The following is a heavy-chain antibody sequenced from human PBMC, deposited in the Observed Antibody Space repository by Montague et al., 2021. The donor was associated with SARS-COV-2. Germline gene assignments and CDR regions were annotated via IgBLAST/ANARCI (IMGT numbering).Heavy chain of an antibody. CDR2: IHHGGST. Sequence: ETLSLTCAVHGGSFSTYSWNWIRQPPGKGLEWIGEIHHGGSTNYNPSLKSRVTISADTSKNQFSLKLTSVAAADTAVYYCARLGDGVVPSPILGVGPYYSYYCIDVWGQGTPVTVSS. D-gene: IGHD3-10*01. CDR3: ARLGDGVVPSPILGVGPYYSYYCIDV. V-gene: IGHV4-34*01. CDR1: GGSFSTYS. J-gene: IGHJ6*02.